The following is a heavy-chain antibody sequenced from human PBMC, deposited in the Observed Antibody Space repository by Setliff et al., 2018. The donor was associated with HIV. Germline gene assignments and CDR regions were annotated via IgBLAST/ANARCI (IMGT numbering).Heavy chain of an antibody. CDR2: VYHSGTT. CDR3: ARVALLNDHILTAPEYVDI. CDR1: GDSISRYY. J-gene: IGHJ4*02. V-gene: IGHV4-59*03. D-gene: IGHD2-15*01. Sequence: SETLSLTCSVSGDSISRYYWSWIRQFPARGLGWIGYVYHSGTTNFNPSLKSRVTMSLDTSRSQLSLNLRSVTAADTGVYYCARVALLNDHILTAPEYVDIWGQGTQVTVSS.